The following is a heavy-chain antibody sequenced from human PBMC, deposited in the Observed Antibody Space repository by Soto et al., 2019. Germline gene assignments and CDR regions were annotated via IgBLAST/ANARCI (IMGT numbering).Heavy chain of an antibody. CDR2: MSHSGGT. CDR3: XXXXXXXXXXVVDAFDI. CDR1: GGFVSSGNYY. V-gene: IGHV4-34*01. J-gene: IGHJ3*02. Sequence: QVQLQQWGAGLLKPSETLSLTCAVYGGFVSSGNYYWSWIRQPPGKGLEWIGEMSHSGGTHFNPSLKSRVTIXVDTSKXXXXXXXXXXXXXXXXXXXXXXXXXXXXXXVVDAFDIWGPGTMVTVSS.